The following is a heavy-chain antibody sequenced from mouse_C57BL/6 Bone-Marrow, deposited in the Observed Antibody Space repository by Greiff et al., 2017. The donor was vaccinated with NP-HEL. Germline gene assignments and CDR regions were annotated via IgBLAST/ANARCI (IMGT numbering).Heavy chain of an antibody. CDR2: FYPGSGSI. CDR3: ARHEDNGYLAWFAY. J-gene: IGHJ3*01. Sequence: VQLQQSGAELVKPGASVKLSCKASGYTFTEYTIHWVKQRPGQGLEWIGWFYPGSGSIKYNEKFKGKATLTVDKSSSTVYMELSRLTSEDSAVYYCARHEDNGYLAWFAYWGQGTLVTVAA. CDR1: GYTFTEYT. V-gene: IGHV1-62-2*01. D-gene: IGHD2-2*01.